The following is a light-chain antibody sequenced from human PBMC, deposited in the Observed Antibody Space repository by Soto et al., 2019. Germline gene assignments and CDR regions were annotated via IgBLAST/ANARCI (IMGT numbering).Light chain of an antibody. V-gene: IGKV3-20*01. Sequence: EIVLTQSPGTLSLSPGERATLSCRASQSVCSSYLVWYQQKPGQAPRLLIYGASSRATGIPTRFSGSGPGTDFTLTINRLESEDFAVYYCQQYGSLPWTFGQGTKVEMK. CDR3: QQYGSLPWT. J-gene: IGKJ1*01. CDR1: QSVCSSY. CDR2: GAS.